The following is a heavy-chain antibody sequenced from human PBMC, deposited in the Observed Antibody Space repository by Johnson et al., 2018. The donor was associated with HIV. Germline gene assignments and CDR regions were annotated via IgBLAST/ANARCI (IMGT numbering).Heavy chain of an antibody. J-gene: IGHJ3*02. CDR1: GFTFSSFG. CDR3: AKGCRYTFDNDDVHLLHAFDI. D-gene: IGHD3-16*01. CDR2: IWYDGSDK. V-gene: IGHV3-33*06. Sequence: VQLVESGGGVVQPGRSLRLSCAASGFTFSSFGMHWVRQAPGKGLEWVAVIWYDGSDKYYADSVKGRFTISRDNSRNTVYLQMNSLRVEDTAVYYCAKGCRYTFDNDDVHLLHAFDIWGQGTMVTVSS.